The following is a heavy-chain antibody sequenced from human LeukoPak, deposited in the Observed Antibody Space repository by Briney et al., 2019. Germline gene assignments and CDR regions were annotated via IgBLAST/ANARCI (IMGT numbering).Heavy chain of an antibody. CDR1: GFTFSNNW. J-gene: IGHJ4*02. CDR2: INSDGRTT. V-gene: IGHV3-74*01. Sequence: GGSLRLSCAASGFTFSNNWMHWVRQAPGKGLVWVSRINSDGRTTTYADSVKGRFTISRDNAKNTLYLQMNSLRAEDTAVYYCALIKEGWGQGTLVTVSS. CDR3: ALIKEG. D-gene: IGHD3-22*01.